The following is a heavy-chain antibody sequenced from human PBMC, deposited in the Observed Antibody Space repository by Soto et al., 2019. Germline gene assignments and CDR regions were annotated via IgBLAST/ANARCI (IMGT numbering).Heavy chain of an antibody. CDR1: GFSFSTYD. Sequence: GGSLRLSCAASGFSFSTYDMNWVRQAPGKGLEWVSYISGGSSRIFYGDSVKGRFTISRDNAKNSLYLQMNSLRDEDTGVYYCARVIYGGWSTIKDYYYYAMDVWGQGTTVTVSS. CDR3: ARVIYGGWSTIKDYYYYAMDV. V-gene: IGHV3-48*02. CDR2: ISGGSSRI. J-gene: IGHJ6*02. D-gene: IGHD5-12*01.